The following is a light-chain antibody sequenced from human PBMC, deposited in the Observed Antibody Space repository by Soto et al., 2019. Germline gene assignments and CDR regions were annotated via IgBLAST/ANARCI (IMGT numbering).Light chain of an antibody. CDR3: QQYNHWPT. Sequence: EVVLTQSPATLSVSPGERATLSCRAGQSVNSKLAWYQQKPGQAPTLLIYDASTRATGVPGRFSGSVSGTEFTLTISSLQSEDFAVYYCQQYNHWPTFGQGTKLEIK. CDR2: DAS. CDR1: QSVNSK. J-gene: IGKJ2*01. V-gene: IGKV3-15*01.